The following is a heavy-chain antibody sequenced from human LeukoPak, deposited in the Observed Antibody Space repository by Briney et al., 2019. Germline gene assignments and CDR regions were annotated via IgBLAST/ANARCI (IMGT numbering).Heavy chain of an antibody. CDR2: IYTSGST. CDR3: ARLDGVAGTLDY. D-gene: IGHD6-19*01. Sequence: SETLSLTCTRSVGSIISYYWSWIRQPAGKGLEWIGRIYTSGSTNYNPSLKSRVTMSVETSKNQFSLKLSSVTAADTAVYYCARLDGVAGTLDYWGQGTLVTVSS. V-gene: IGHV4-4*07. J-gene: IGHJ4*02. CDR1: VGSIISYY.